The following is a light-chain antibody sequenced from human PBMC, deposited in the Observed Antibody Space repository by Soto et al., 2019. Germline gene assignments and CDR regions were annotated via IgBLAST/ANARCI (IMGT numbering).Light chain of an antibody. CDR1: SSNIGSNT. CDR2: SNN. J-gene: IGLJ2*01. V-gene: IGLV1-44*01. Sequence: QSVRTQPPSASGTPGQRVTISCSGSSSNIGSNTVNWYQQLPGTAPKLLIHSNNQRPSGVPDRFSGSKSGTSASLAISGLQSEDEADYYCAAWDDSLNGVVFGGGTKLTVL. CDR3: AAWDDSLNGVV.